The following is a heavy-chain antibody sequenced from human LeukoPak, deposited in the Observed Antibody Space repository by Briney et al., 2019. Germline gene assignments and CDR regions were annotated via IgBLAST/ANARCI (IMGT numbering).Heavy chain of an antibody. CDR3: ARGFGGYSYGYGDY. CDR1: GYTFTSYD. V-gene: IGHV1-69*04. CDR2: IIPILGIA. J-gene: IGHJ4*02. D-gene: IGHD5-18*01. Sequence: SVKVSCKASGYTFTSYDINWVRQATGQGLEWMGRIIPILGIANYAQKFQGRVTITADKSTSTAYMELSSLRSEDTAVYYCARGFGGYSYGYGDYWGQGTLVTVSS.